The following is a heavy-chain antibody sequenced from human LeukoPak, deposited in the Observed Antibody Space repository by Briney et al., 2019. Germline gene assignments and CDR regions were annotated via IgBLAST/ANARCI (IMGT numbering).Heavy chain of an antibody. CDR1: GYTFTSYG. D-gene: IGHD3-22*01. V-gene: IGHV1-18*01. CDR3: ARDTYYYDTSGYSDY. CDR2: ISAYNGNT. Sequence: ASVSVSCKASGYTFTSYGISWVRQAPGQGLEWMGRISAYNGNTNYAQKLQGRVTMTTDTSTNTAYMELRSLRSDDTAVYYCARDTYYYDTSGYSDYWGQGTLVSVSA. J-gene: IGHJ4*02.